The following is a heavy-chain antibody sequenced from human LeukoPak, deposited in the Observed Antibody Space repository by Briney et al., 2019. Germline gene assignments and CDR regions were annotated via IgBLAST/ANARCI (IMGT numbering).Heavy chain of an antibody. CDR1: GYTFIDYF. V-gene: IGHV1-2*06. CDR2: INSNSGGT. CDR3: ARDFSSTSDWELDY. Sequence: ASVKVSCKASGYTFIDYFIHWVRQAPGQGLEWMGRINSNSGGTEYAQKFQGRVTMTGDTSISTAYMELSRLTSDDTAVYYCARDFSSTSDWELDYWGQGTLVTVSS. D-gene: IGHD1-26*01. J-gene: IGHJ4*02.